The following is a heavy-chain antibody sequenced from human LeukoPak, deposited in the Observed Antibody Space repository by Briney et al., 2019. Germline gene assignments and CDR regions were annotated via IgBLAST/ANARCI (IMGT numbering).Heavy chain of an antibody. CDR2: INPSGGST. D-gene: IGHD4-23*01. CDR3: ARVVKGANWYFDL. CDR1: GYTFTSYY. J-gene: IGHJ2*01. Sequence: GASVKVSCKASGYTFTSYYMHWVRQAPGQGLEWMGIINPSGGSTSYAQKFQGRVTMTRDTSTSTVYIELSSLGSEDTAVYYCARVVKGANWYFDLWGRGTLVTVSS. V-gene: IGHV1-46*01.